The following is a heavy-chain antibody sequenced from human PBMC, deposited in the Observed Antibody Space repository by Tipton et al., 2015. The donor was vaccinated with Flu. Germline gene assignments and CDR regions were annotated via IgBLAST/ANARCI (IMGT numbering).Heavy chain of an antibody. CDR1: GDSISSYY. V-gene: IGHV4-39*07. CDR2: IYYSGST. D-gene: IGHD5-18*01. Sequence: TLSLTCTVSGDSISSYYWSWIRQPPGKGLEWIGSIYYSGSTYYNPSLENRVTISVDTSKNHFSLELSSVTAADTAVYYCAREGVSSYGYNPDYWGQGTQVTVSS. CDR3: AREGVSSYGYNPDY. J-gene: IGHJ4*02.